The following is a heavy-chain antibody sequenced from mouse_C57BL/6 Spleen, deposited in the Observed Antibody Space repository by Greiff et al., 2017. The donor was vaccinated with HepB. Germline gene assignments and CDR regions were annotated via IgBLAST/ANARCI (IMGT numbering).Heavy chain of an antibody. V-gene: IGHV5-9*01. CDR1: GFTFSSYT. CDR2: ISGGGGNT. D-gene: IGHD2-12*01. Sequence: EVQLVESGGGLVKPGGSLKLSCAASGFTFSSYTMSWVRQTPEKRLEWVATISGGGGNTYYPDSVKGRFTISRDNAKNTLYLQMSSLRSEDTALYYCARHAEAYYTVFAYWGQGTLVTVSA. CDR3: ARHAEAYYTVFAY. J-gene: IGHJ3*01.